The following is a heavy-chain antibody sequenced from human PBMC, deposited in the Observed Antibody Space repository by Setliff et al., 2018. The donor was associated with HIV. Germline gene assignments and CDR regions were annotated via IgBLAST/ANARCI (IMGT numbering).Heavy chain of an antibody. J-gene: IGHJ4*02. D-gene: IGHD3-22*01. CDR2: IYPGDSET. CDR1: GYSFTSYW. CDR3: ARGGLYDSGGYYPPPAGRIDS. Sequence: GESLKISCRVSGYSFTSYWIAWVRQMPGRGLEWRGNIYPGDSETRYSPSFVGQVTFSVDKSVNTAYLQRRSLKASYTAMYYCARGGLYDSGGYYPPPAGRIDSLGPGTLVTVSS. V-gene: IGHV5-51*01.